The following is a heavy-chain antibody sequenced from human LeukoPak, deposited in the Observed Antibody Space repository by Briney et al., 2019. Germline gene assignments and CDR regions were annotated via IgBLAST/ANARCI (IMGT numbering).Heavy chain of an antibody. J-gene: IGHJ4*02. CDR2: IYSGGRT. D-gene: IGHD3-10*01. V-gene: IGHV3-53*01. Sequence: GGSLRLSCAASGFTVSNSYMSWVRQAPGKGLEWGSVIYSGGRTDYADSVKGRFTVSRDISRNTVYLQVNRLRAEDTAVYYCARELGEFLDYWGQGTLVTVSS. CDR1: GFTVSNSY. CDR3: ARELGEFLDY.